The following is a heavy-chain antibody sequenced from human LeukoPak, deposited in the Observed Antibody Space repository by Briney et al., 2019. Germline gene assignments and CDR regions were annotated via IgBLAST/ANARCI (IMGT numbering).Heavy chain of an antibody. V-gene: IGHV1-58*02. CDR3: ATSGFGFGELPSYYYYMDV. CDR1: GFTFTRSA. Sequence: GASVKVSCKASGFTFTRSAMHWVRQARGQRLEWIGWIVVGSGNTKYAQKFQERVIITRDVSTGTAYMELSSLRYEDTAVYYCATSGFGFGELPSYYYYMDVWGKGTTVTISS. D-gene: IGHD3-10*01. CDR2: IVVGSGNT. J-gene: IGHJ6*03.